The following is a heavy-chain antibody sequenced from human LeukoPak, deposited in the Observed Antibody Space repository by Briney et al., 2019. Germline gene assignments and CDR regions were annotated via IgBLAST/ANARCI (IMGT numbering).Heavy chain of an antibody. J-gene: IGHJ5*02. CDR1: GFTFSSYA. D-gene: IGHD3-3*01. CDR3: ARDSTPYDFWSGYYVGGWFDP. V-gene: IGHV3-30-3*01. Sequence: GGSLRLSCAASGFTFSSYAMHWVRQAPGKGLEWVAVISYDGSNKYYADSVKGRFTISRDNSENTLYLQMNSLRAEDTAVYYCARDSTPYDFWSGYYVGGWFDPWGQGTLVTVSS. CDR2: ISYDGSNK.